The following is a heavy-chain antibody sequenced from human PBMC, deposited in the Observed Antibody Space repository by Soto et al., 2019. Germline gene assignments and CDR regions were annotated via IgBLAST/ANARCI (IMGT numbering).Heavy chain of an antibody. CDR2: IIPVFGTA. D-gene: IGHD4-17*01. V-gene: IGHV1-69*12. J-gene: IGHJ6*02. CDR1: GDSLSNYG. Sequence: QVQLVQSGAEVKKPGSSVKVSCKASGDSLSNYGISWVRQAPGQGLEWMGGIIPVFGTANYAQKFQGRVTITADESTSIVYMDVTSLTSEDTAVYYCARGDATKIVVTTYYGMDVWGQGTTVTVSS. CDR3: ARGDATKIVVTTYYGMDV.